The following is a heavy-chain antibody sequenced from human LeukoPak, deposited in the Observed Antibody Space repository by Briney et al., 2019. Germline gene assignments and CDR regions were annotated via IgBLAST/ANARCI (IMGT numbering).Heavy chain of an antibody. J-gene: IGHJ1*01. CDR3: AKGSDYYPEYFQH. CDR2: IKDNGGST. Sequence: GGSLRLSCATSGFTFSSYAMSWVRQAPGKGLEWVSAIKDNGGSTVYADSVKGRFTISRDNSKNTLYLQMNTLRADDTAVYYCAKGSDYYPEYFQHWGQGTLVTVSS. D-gene: IGHD3-22*01. CDR1: GFTFSSYA. V-gene: IGHV3-23*01.